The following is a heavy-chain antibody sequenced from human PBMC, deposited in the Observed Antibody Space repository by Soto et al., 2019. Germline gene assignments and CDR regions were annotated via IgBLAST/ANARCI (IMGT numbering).Heavy chain of an antibody. J-gene: IGHJ4*02. CDR1: GFTFSSYA. CDR2: ISYDGSNK. D-gene: IGHD6-19*01. CDR3: ARDQDSSGWYDY. V-gene: IGHV3-30-3*01. Sequence: ESGGGVVQHGRSLRLSCAASGFTFSSYAMHWVRQAPGKGLGWVAVISYDGSNKYYADSVKGRFTISRDNSKNTLYLQMNSLRAEDTAVYYCARDQDSSGWYDYGGQGTLVTVSS.